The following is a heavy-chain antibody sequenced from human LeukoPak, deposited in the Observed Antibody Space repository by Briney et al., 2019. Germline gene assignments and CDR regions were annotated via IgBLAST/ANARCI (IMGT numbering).Heavy chain of an antibody. D-gene: IGHD6-13*01. CDR1: GYTFTSYA. CDR2: INAGNGNT. Sequence: GASVKVSCKASGYTFTSYAMHWVRQAPGQRLEWMGWINAGNGNTKYSQKFQGRVTITRDTSASTAYMELSSLRSEDTAVYYCARALTIAAAGPGYWGQGTLVTVSS. V-gene: IGHV1-3*01. J-gene: IGHJ4*02. CDR3: ARALTIAAAGPGY.